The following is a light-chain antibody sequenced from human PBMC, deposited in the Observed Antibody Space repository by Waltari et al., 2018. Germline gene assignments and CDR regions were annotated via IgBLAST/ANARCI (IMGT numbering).Light chain of an antibody. Sequence: QSALTQPPSASGSPGQSVPIPCTGTSSYVGDYVSWYQQHPGNAPQLMLSEVTKLPPGVPDRFSGSKSGNTASLTVSGLQAEDEADYYCSSYAGSNNLVFGGWTKLTVL. V-gene: IGLV2-8*01. J-gene: IGLJ2*01. CDR3: SSYAGSNNLV. CDR2: EVT. CDR1: SSYVGDY.